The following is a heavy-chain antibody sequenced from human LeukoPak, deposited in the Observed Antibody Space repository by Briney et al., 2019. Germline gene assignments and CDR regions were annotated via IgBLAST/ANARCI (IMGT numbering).Heavy chain of an antibody. CDR3: AKVVGYYDSSGYYYFDY. J-gene: IGHJ4*02. CDR2: VSASAGST. CDR1: GFTFSSYA. V-gene: IGHV3-23*01. Sequence: PGGSLRLSCAASGFTFSSYAMTWVRQAPGKGLEWVSTVSASAGSTYYADSVKGRFTISRDNSKNTLYLQMNSLRAEDTAVYYCAKVVGYYDSSGYYYFDYWGQGTLVTVSS. D-gene: IGHD3-22*01.